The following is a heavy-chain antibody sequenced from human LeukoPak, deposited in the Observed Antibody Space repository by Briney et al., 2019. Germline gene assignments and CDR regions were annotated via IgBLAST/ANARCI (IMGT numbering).Heavy chain of an antibody. CDR3: ARVFGGFEAFDY. V-gene: IGHV1-46*01. CDR1: GYTLTSYY. CDR2: INPSGGST. D-gene: IGHD3-10*01. J-gene: IGHJ4*02. Sequence: ASVKVSCTASGYTLTSYYMHWVRQAPGQGLEWMGIINPSGGSTSYAQKFQGRVTMTRDTSTSTVYMELSSLRSEDTAVYYCARVFGGFEAFDYWGQGTLVTVSS.